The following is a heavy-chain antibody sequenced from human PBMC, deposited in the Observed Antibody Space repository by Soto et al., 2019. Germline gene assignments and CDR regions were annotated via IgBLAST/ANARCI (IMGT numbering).Heavy chain of an antibody. D-gene: IGHD3-16*01. V-gene: IGHV3-64*01. CDR1: GFTFSSYA. J-gene: IGHJ4*02. CDR3: ARVAFGGTDY. Sequence: GGSLRLSCAASGFTFSSYAMHWVRQAPGKGLEYVSAISSNGGSTYYANSVKGRFTISRDNSKNTLYLQMGSLRAEDMAVYYCARVAFGGTDYWGQGTLVTVSS. CDR2: ISSNGGST.